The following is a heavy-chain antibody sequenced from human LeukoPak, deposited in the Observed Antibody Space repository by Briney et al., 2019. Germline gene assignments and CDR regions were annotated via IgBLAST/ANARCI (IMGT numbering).Heavy chain of an antibody. Sequence: ASVKVSCKASGYTFTSYYMHWVRQAPGQGLEWMGIINPSGGSTSYAQKFQGRVTMTRDTSTSTAYMELSRLRSDDTAVYYCARGLSSGPGHWYFDLWGRGTLVTVSS. CDR1: GYTFTSYY. CDR2: INPSGGST. CDR3: ARGLSSGPGHWYFDL. V-gene: IGHV1-46*01. J-gene: IGHJ2*01. D-gene: IGHD6-19*01.